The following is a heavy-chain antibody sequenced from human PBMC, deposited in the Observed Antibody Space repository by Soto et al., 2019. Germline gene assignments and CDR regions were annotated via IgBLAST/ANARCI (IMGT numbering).Heavy chain of an antibody. V-gene: IGHV3-43*01. CDR3: AKDSYDYPQAPSSCYGMDV. CDR1: GFTFDDYT. D-gene: IGHD3-16*01. Sequence: GGSLRLSCAASGFTFDDYTMHWVRQAPGKGLEWVSLISWDGGSTYYADSVKGRFTISRDNSKNSLYLQMNSLRTEDTALYYCAKDSYDYPQAPSSCYGMDVWGQGTTVTVSS. J-gene: IGHJ6*02. CDR2: ISWDGGST.